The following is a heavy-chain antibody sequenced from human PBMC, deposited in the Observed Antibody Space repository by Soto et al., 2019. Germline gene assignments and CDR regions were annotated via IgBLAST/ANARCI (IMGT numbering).Heavy chain of an antibody. CDR3: ARDATYGDYAGDY. CDR1: GFTFSSYW. Sequence: WGSLRLSCAASGFTFSSYWISWFRHSPGKGLEWVANIKQDGSEKYYVDSVKGRFTISRDNAKNSLYLQMNSLRAEDTAVYYCARDATYGDYAGDYWGQGTLVTVSS. J-gene: IGHJ4*02. V-gene: IGHV3-7*01. D-gene: IGHD4-17*01. CDR2: IKQDGSEK.